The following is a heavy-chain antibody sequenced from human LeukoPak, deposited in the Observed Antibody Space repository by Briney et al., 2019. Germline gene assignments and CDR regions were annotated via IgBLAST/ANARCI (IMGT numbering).Heavy chain of an antibody. J-gene: IGHJ6*03. CDR3: ARELAAVAGNARLYMDV. Sequence: ASVKVSCKASGYTFTGYYIHWVRQAPGQGLEWMGWIIPNSGDTNYAQKFQGRVTMTRDTSISTAYMDLSSLRSDDTAVYYCARELAAVAGNARLYMDVWGKGTTVTVSS. D-gene: IGHD6-19*01. V-gene: IGHV1-2*02. CDR1: GYTFTGYY. CDR2: IIPNSGDT.